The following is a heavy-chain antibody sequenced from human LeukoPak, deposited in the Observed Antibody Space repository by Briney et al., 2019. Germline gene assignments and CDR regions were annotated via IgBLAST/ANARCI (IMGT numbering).Heavy chain of an antibody. CDR1: GFTFSSYS. V-gene: IGHV3-21*01. Sequence: GGSLRLSCAASGFTFSSYSMNWVRQAPGKGLEWVSSISSISSYIYYADSVKGRFTISRDNAKNSLYLQMNSLRAEDTAVYYCARDSHDYGDYFDSWGQGTLVTVSS. D-gene: IGHD4-17*01. CDR2: ISSISSYI. CDR3: ARDSHDYGDYFDS. J-gene: IGHJ4*02.